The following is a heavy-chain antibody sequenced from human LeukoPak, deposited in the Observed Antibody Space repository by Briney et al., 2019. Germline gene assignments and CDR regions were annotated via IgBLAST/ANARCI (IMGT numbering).Heavy chain of an antibody. J-gene: IGHJ4*03. CDR3: ARGGSYYDY. D-gene: IGHD1-26*01. V-gene: IGHV4-59*01. CDR1: GGSISSYY. CDR2: IYYSGTT. Sequence: SETLSLTCTVSGGSISSYYWSWIRQPPGKGLEWIGYIYYSGTTKYNPSLRSRVTISVDTSKNQFSLRLTSVTAADTAVYYCARGGSYYDYWGQENLVNVSS.